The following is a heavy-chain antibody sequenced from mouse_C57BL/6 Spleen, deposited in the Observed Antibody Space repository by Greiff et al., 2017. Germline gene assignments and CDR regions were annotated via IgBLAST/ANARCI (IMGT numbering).Heavy chain of an antibody. CDR3: ARGLDDYFDY. J-gene: IGHJ2*01. D-gene: IGHD6-1*01. CDR1: GYTFTSYW. V-gene: IGHV1-69*01. CDR2: IDPSDSYT. Sequence: QVQLQQPGAELVMPGASVKLSCKASGYTFTSYWMHWVKQRPGQGLEWIGEIDPSDSYTNYNQKFKGKSTLTVDKSSSTAYMQLSSLTSEDSAVYYCARGLDDYFDYWGQGTTLTVSS.